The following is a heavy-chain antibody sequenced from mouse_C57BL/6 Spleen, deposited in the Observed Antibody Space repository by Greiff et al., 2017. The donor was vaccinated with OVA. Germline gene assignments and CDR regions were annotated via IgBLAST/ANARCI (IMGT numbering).Heavy chain of an antibody. J-gene: IGHJ4*01. V-gene: IGHV1-64*01. CDR2: IHPNSGST. Sequence: VQLQQSGAELVKPGASVKLSCKASGYTFTSYWMHWVKQRPGQGLEWIGMIHPNSGSTNYNEKFKSKATLTVDKSSSTAYMQLSSLTSEDSAVYYCARTANWGAMDYWGQGTSVTVSS. D-gene: IGHD4-1*01. CDR3: ARTANWGAMDY. CDR1: GYTFTSYW.